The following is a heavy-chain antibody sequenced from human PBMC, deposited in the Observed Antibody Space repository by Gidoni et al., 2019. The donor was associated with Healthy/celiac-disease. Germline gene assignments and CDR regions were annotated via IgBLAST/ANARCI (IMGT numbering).Heavy chain of an antibody. CDR1: GFPFINAW. CDR2: IKSKADGGAT. CDR3: STDPFHSRDY. Sequence: EVQLVESGGGLVKPGGSLRLACAASGFPFINAWMSWVRQAPGKGLEWVGRIKSKADGGATDYAAPVKGRFTISRDDSKNTLYLQMSSLKTEDTAVYYCSTDPFHSRDYWGQGTLVTVSS. V-gene: IGHV3-15*01. D-gene: IGHD6-13*01. J-gene: IGHJ4*02.